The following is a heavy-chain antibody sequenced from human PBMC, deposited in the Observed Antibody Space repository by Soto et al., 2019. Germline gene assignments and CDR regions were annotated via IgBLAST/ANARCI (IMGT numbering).Heavy chain of an antibody. CDR2: INHSGST. CDR3: ARDRFGAPFYGSGSYYRRYFDY. J-gene: IGHJ4*02. CDR1: DGSFSGYY. V-gene: IGHV4-34*01. D-gene: IGHD3-10*01. Sequence: SETLSLTCAVYDGSFSGYYWSWIRQPPGKGLEWIGEINHSGSTNYNPSLKSRVTISVDTSKNQFSLKLSSVTAADTAVYYFARDRFGAPFYGSGSYYRRYFDYWGQGTLVTVSS.